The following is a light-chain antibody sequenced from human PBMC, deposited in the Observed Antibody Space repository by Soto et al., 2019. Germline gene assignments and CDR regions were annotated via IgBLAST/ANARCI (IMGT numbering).Light chain of an antibody. Sequence: SYELTQPPSVSVAPGQTARITCEENTIGSKSVHWYQQKPGQAPVLVVYDDSDRPSGIPERFSGSNSGDTATLTIGSVEAGDEADYYCQVWHSSSVDYVFGSGTKVTVL. CDR3: QVWHSSSVDYV. J-gene: IGLJ1*01. CDR2: DDS. V-gene: IGLV3-21*02. CDR1: TIGSKS.